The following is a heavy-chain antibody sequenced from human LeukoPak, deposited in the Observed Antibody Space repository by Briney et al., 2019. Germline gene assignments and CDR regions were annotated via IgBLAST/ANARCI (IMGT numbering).Heavy chain of an antibody. J-gene: IGHJ4*02. D-gene: IGHD5-18*01. CDR2: IYYSGNI. Sequence: PSETLSLICTVSGASISSGSYYWGWIRQPPGKGLEWIGNIYYSGNIYYNPSLKSRVTISVDTSKDHFSLKLSSVTAADTAVYYCAREKMDKVMVGYFDSWGQGTLVTVSS. CDR3: AREKMDKVMVGYFDS. V-gene: IGHV4-39*02. CDR1: GASISSGSYY.